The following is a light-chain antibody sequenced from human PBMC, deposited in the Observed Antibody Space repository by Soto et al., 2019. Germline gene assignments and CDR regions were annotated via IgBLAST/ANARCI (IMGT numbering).Light chain of an antibody. V-gene: IGLV1-44*01. CDR3: AAWDDRLNGVI. Sequence: QSVLTQTPSASGTPGQRVIIFCSGSTSNIGSNAVSWYQQLPGTAPKLLIYSNAQRPSGVSDRFSGSRSGTSASLAISGLQSEDESDCFCAAWDDRLNGVIFGGGTKLTVL. J-gene: IGLJ2*01. CDR1: TSNIGSNA. CDR2: SNA.